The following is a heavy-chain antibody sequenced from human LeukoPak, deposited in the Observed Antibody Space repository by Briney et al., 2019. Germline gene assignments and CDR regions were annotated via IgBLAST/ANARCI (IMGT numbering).Heavy chain of an antibody. CDR2: IKEDGGEK. Sequence: GGSLRLSCTASGVMLSNYWMSWVRRAPGKGLEWVANIKEDGGEKNYVDSVRGRFTITRDNSRNSLYLQMNGLRGEDTAVYYCSTERRGQSTYGGKEAFYFWGQGTLVTVSS. J-gene: IGHJ4*02. CDR1: GVMLSNYW. D-gene: IGHD4-23*01. V-gene: IGHV3-7*01. CDR3: STERRGQSTYGGKEAFYF.